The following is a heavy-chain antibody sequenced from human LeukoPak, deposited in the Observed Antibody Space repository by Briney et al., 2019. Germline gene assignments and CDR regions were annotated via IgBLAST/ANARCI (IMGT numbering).Heavy chain of an antibody. V-gene: IGHV3-48*01. CDR1: GFTFSSYS. CDR3: ARYCRGGSCYPDVFDI. Sequence: PGGSLRLSCAASGFTFSSYSMNWVRQAPGKGLEWVSYISSSSSTIYYADSVKGRFTISRDNAKNSLYLQMNSLRAEDTAVYYCARYCRGGSCYPDVFDIGGKGKMVTVSS. D-gene: IGHD2-15*01. J-gene: IGHJ3*02. CDR2: ISSSSSTI.